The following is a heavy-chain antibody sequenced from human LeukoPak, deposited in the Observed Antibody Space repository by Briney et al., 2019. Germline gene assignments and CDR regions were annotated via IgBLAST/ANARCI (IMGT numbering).Heavy chain of an antibody. CDR3: ARDQGLGLRYFDWLFSLDY. Sequence: ASVTVSCKASGYTFTSYYMHWVRQAPGQGLEWMGIINPSGGSTSYAQKFQGRVTMTRDTSTSTAYMELSSLRSEDTAVYYCARDQGLGLRYFDWLFSLDYWGQGTLVTVSS. D-gene: IGHD3-9*01. V-gene: IGHV1-46*01. J-gene: IGHJ4*02. CDR2: INPSGGST. CDR1: GYTFTSYY.